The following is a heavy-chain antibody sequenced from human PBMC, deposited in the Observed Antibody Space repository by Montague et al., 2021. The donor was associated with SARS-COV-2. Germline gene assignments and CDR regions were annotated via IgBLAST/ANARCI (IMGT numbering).Heavy chain of an antibody. CDR2: IKSDGSST. V-gene: IGHV3-74*01. J-gene: IGHJ4*02. D-gene: IGHD3-22*01. Sequence: SLRLSCXASGFTFSSYWMHWVRQAPGKGLVWVSRIKSDGSSTNYXDSVKGRFTISRDNAKNTLYLQMNSLRAEDTAVYYCAREGHYYDSSSYYRSFDYWGQGTLVTVSS. CDR1: GFTFSSYW. CDR3: AREGHYYDSSSYYRSFDY.